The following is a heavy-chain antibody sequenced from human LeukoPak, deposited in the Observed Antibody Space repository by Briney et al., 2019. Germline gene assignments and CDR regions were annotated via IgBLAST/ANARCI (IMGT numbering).Heavy chain of an antibody. Sequence: GASVKVSCKASGYTFTGYYMHWVRQAPGQGLEWMGWINPNSGGTNYAQKFQGRVTMTRDTSISTAYMELSRLRSDDTAVYYCARDSGSSSWEFDYWGQGTLVTVSS. CDR2: INPNSGGT. J-gene: IGHJ4*02. CDR1: GYTFTGYY. D-gene: IGHD6-13*01. CDR3: ARDSGSSSWEFDY. V-gene: IGHV1-2*02.